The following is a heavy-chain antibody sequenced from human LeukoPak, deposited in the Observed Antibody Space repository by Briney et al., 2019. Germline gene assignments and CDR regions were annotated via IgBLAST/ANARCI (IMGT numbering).Heavy chain of an antibody. Sequence: GGSLRISCTASEFTFSNYWMTWVRQAPGKGLEWVANIKQDGSERYYVDSVKGRFTISRDNAKNSLYLQMNSLRAEDTAVYYCATAQAGGLDSCGQGTLVTVSS. D-gene: IGHD3-10*01. V-gene: IGHV3-7*01. CDR1: EFTFSNYW. CDR3: ATAQAGGLDS. CDR2: IKQDGSER. J-gene: IGHJ4*02.